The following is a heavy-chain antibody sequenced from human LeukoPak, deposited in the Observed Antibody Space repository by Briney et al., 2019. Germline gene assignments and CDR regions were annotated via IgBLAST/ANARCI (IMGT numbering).Heavy chain of an antibody. V-gene: IGHV1-69*06. CDR2: IIPIFGTA. Sequence: ASVKVSCKASGGTFSSYAISWVRQAPGQGLEWMGRIIPIFGTANYAQKFQGRVTMTEDTSTDTAYMELSSLRSEDTAVYYCASGGGSDFDYWGQGTLVTVSS. D-gene: IGHD3-16*01. J-gene: IGHJ4*02. CDR1: GGTFSSYA. CDR3: ASGGGSDFDY.